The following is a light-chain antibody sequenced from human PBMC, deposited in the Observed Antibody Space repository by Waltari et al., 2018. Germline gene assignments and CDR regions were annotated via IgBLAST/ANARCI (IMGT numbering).Light chain of an antibody. J-gene: IGKJ2*01. CDR2: KAS. CDR3: QQYDAYPYT. Sequence: DIQMTQFHATLSASVGDRVTITCRASQSISDWLAWFKQKPGKAPKLLISKASTLHTGVPSRFSGSGSGSEFTLTINSLQADDFATYFCQQYDAYPYTFGQGTKLEI. CDR1: QSISDW. V-gene: IGKV1-5*03.